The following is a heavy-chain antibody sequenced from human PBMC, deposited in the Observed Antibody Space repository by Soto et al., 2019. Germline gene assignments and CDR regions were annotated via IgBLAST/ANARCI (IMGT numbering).Heavy chain of an antibody. J-gene: IGHJ4*02. Sequence: DVQLVESGGGLVQPGWSLRLSCRGSGFTFGDYAMSWFRQAPGKGLEWVGVIRSKPYGGATEYAASVKGRFIISREDSKTIAYLQMNGLKTEGTAVYYCVRRQYLDYWGQGALVIVSS. CDR1: GFTFGDYA. CDR3: VRRQYLDY. CDR2: IRSKPYGGAT. V-gene: IGHV3-49*03.